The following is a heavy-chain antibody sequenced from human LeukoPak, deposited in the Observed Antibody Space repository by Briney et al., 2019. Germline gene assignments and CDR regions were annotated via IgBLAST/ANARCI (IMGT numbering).Heavy chain of an antibody. CDR2: ISYNGDNK. Sequence: GGSLRLSCAASGFTFSSYAINWVRQAPGKGLEWVAVISYNGDNKNYVDSVKGRFTISRDNSKNTLYLQMSSLRAEDTAVYYCAKARRSGSDGGYYFDYWGQGTLVTVSS. J-gene: IGHJ4*02. D-gene: IGHD3-3*01. CDR3: AKARRSGSDGGYYFDY. V-gene: IGHV3-30-3*01. CDR1: GFTFSSYA.